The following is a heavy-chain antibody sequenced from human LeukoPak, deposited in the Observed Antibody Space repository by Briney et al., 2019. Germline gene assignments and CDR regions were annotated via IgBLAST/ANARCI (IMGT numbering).Heavy chain of an antibody. CDR1: GFTFSSNG. Sequence: GGSLRLSSAASGFTFSSNGMSWVRQAPGKGLEWVANINRDGSERYYVDSVRGRFTISRDDAKSSLYLQMNSLRAEDTAVYSCARRNAMDVWGQGTTVIVFS. V-gene: IGHV3-7*03. J-gene: IGHJ6*02. CDR2: INRDGSER. CDR3: ARRNAMDV.